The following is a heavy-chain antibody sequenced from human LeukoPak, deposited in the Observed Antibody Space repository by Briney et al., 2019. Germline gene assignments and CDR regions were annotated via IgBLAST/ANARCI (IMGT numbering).Heavy chain of an antibody. Sequence: GGSLRLPCVASGFSVSSNYMSWVRQAPGKGLEWVSLLYSDGSTFYADSVKGRFTISRDNSKNTLYLQMNRLRAEDTAVYYCARDSSSFPYYFDYWRQGTLVTVSS. V-gene: IGHV3-53*01. J-gene: IGHJ4*02. CDR1: GFSVSSNY. CDR2: LYSDGST. CDR3: ARDSSSFPYYFDY. D-gene: IGHD2/OR15-2a*01.